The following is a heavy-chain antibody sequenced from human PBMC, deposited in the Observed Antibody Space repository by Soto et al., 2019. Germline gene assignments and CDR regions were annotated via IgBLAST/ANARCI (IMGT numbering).Heavy chain of an antibody. V-gene: IGHV1-18*01. CDR2: ISASTRNT. CDR1: GYTFSDYA. J-gene: IGHJ2*01. D-gene: IGHD2-15*01. CDR3: VRCYCSVGSCYACWHFDL. Sequence: QVQLVQSGDEVKKPGASVKVSCQASGYTFSDYAISWVRQAPGQGLEWMGWISASTRNTDQAQNFQGRVIMTLDTPTDTVYMELRILRSDDTAVYYCVRCYCSVGSCYACWHFDLWGRGTLVTVSS.